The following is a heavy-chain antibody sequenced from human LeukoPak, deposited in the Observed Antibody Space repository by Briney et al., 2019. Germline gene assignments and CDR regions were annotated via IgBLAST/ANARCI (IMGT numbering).Heavy chain of an antibody. CDR1: GGSISSYY. Sequence: SETLSLTCTVSGGSISSYYWSWIRQPPGKGLEWIGYIIYSGSTNYNPSLKSRVTISVDTSKNQFSLKLSSVTAADTAVYYCASESVALAGIDYWGQGTLVTVSS. V-gene: IGHV4-59*08. CDR2: IIYSGST. D-gene: IGHD6-19*01. CDR3: ASESVALAGIDY. J-gene: IGHJ4*02.